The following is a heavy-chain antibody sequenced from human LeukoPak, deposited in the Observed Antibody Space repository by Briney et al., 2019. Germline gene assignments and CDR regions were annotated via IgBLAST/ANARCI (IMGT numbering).Heavy chain of an antibody. CDR2: ISSSSSYI. V-gene: IGHV3-21*01. J-gene: IGHJ6*02. Sequence: GGSLRLSCAASGFTFSSYSMNWVRQAPGKGLEWVSSISSSSSYIYYADSVKGRFTISRDNAKNSLYLQMNSLRAEDTAVYYCAKELYCSSTSCYTGYYYYGMDVWGQGTTVTVSS. CDR1: GFTFSSYS. CDR3: AKELYCSSTSCYTGYYYYGMDV. D-gene: IGHD2-2*02.